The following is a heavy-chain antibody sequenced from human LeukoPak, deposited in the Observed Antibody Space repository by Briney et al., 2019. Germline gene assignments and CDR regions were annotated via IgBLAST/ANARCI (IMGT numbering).Heavy chain of an antibody. Sequence: SETLSLTCTVSGGSISRGSYYWGWIRQPPGKGLEWIGSTYYSGSTYYNPSLKSRVTISVDTSKNQFSLKVNSVTAAEAAVYYCARGADSSGYYSIFYFDYWGQGTLVTVSS. CDR2: TYYSGST. J-gene: IGHJ4*02. CDR1: GGSISRGSYY. CDR3: ARGADSSGYYSIFYFDY. D-gene: IGHD3-22*01. V-gene: IGHV4-39*01.